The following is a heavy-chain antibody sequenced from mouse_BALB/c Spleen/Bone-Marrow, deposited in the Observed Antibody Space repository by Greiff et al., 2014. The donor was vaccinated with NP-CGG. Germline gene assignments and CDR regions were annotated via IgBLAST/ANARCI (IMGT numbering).Heavy chain of an antibody. CDR3: ANWGYYAMDY. D-gene: IGHD4-1*01. J-gene: IGHJ4*01. V-gene: IGHV1-15*01. CDR2: LDPETGGT. Sequence: QVQLKESGAELVRPGASVTLSCKASGYTFTDYEMHWVKQTPVHGLEWIGTLDPETGGTAYNQKFKDMATLTADKSSTTAYMELRSLTSEDSAVYYCANWGYYAMDYWGQGISGTGSS. CDR1: GYTFTDYE.